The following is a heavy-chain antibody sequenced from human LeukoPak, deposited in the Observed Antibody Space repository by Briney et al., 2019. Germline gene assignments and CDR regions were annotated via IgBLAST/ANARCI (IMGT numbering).Heavy chain of an antibody. D-gene: IGHD2-2*01. CDR1: GYTFTSYG. Sequence: ASGKVSCKASGYTFTSYGISWVRQAPGQRLEWMGWISAYNGNTNYAQKLHGRVTMTTEKSPSTAYMELRSLRSDDTAVYYCARVFGSSTAPSYYWGQGTLVTVSS. CDR2: ISAYNGNT. V-gene: IGHV1-18*04. J-gene: IGHJ4*02. CDR3: ARVFGSSTAPSYY.